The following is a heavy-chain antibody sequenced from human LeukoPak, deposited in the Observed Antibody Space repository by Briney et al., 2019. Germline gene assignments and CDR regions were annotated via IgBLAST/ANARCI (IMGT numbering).Heavy chain of an antibody. V-gene: IGHV3-72*01. CDR2: TRNKANSYTT. Sequence: GGSLRLSCAASGFTFSDHYMDWVRQAPGKGLEWVGRTRNKANSYTTEYAASVKGRFTISRDDSKNSLYLQMNSLKTEDTAVYYCAKDLGRDGSEIFDYWGQGTLVTVSS. CDR3: AKDLGRDGSEIFDY. J-gene: IGHJ4*02. D-gene: IGHD5-24*01. CDR1: GFTFSDHY.